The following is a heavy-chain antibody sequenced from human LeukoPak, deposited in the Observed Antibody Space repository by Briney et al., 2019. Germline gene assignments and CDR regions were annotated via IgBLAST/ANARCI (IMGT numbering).Heavy chain of an antibody. D-gene: IGHD6-13*01. CDR2: INHSGST. V-gene: IGHV4-34*01. J-gene: IGHJ6*03. CDR3: ARRPPPYSSSWFYYYYRDV. CDR1: GGSFSGYY. Sequence: PSETLSLTCGVCGGSFSGYYWSWIRQPPGKGLEWIGEINHSGSTNYNPSLKSRVTISVDTSKNQFSLKLSSVTAADTAVYYCARRPPPYSSSWFYYYYRDVWGKGTTVTVSS.